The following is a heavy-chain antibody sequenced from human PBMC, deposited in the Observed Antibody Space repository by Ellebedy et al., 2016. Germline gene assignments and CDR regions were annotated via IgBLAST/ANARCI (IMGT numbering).Heavy chain of an antibody. CDR1: GFTFKTYA. D-gene: IGHD2-21*01. J-gene: IGHJ2*01. CDR3: AKHETDGDYYFDL. CDR2: LSGSGPKT. Sequence: GESLKISXAASGFTFKTYAMSWVRQAPGEGLEWVSTLSGSGPKTYYADSVQGRFTFSRDNSKSTLYLQMNSLRAEDTAVYYCAKHETDGDYYFDLWGRGTLVTVSS. V-gene: IGHV3-23*01.